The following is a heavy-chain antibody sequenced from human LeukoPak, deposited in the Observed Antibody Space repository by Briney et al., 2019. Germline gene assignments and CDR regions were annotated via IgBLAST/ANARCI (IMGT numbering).Heavy chain of an antibody. CDR1: GGSFSGYY. CDR3: ARADQPRDAFDI. V-gene: IGHV4-34*01. Sequence: SETLSLTCAVYGGSFSGYYWSCIRQPPGKGLEWIGEINHSGSTNYNPSLKSRVTISVDTSKNQFSLKLSSVTAADTAVYYCARADQPRDAFDIWGQGTMVTVSS. CDR2: INHSGST. J-gene: IGHJ3*02.